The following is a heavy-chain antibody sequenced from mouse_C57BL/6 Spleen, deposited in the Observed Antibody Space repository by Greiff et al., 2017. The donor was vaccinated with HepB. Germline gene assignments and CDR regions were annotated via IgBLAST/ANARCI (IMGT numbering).Heavy chain of an antibody. V-gene: IGHV1-81*01. Sequence: QVQLKESGAELARPGASVKLSCKASGYTFTSYGISWVKQRTGQGLEWIGEIYPRSGNTYYNEKFKGKATLTADKSSSTAYMELRSLTSEDSAVYFCARSSPITTVVAPFDYWGQGTTLTVSS. CDR2: IYPRSGNT. CDR1: GYTFTSYG. J-gene: IGHJ2*01. CDR3: ARSSPITTVVAPFDY. D-gene: IGHD1-1*01.